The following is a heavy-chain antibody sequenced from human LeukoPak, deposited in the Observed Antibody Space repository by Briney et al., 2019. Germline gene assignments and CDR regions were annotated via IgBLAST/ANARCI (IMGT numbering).Heavy chain of an antibody. J-gene: IGHJ5*02. CDR2: IIPIFGTA. D-gene: IGHD6-19*01. CDR1: GGTFSRHA. Sequence: ASVKVSCKASGGTFSRHAISWVRQAPGQGLEWMGGIIPIFGTANYAQKSQGRVTITADESTSTAYMELSSLRSEDTAVYYCARQWLPNNWFDPWGQGTLVTASS. CDR3: ARQWLPNNWFDP. V-gene: IGHV1-69*13.